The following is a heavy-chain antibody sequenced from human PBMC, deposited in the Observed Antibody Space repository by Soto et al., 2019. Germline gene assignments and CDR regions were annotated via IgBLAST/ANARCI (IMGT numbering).Heavy chain of an antibody. CDR3: ARVSDTYYYFGMDV. V-gene: IGHV4-31*03. CDR1: GGPISSRGYY. CDR2: IYYSGST. Sequence: SETLSLTCTVSGGPISSRGYYWSWIRQHPGKGLEWIGYIYYSGSTYYNPSLKSRVTISVDTSKNQFSLKLSSVTAADTAMYYCARVSDTYYYFGMDVWGQGTTVTVSS. J-gene: IGHJ6*02.